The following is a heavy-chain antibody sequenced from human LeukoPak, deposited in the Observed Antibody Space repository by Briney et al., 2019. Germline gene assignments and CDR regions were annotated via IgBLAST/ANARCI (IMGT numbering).Heavy chain of an antibody. J-gene: IGHJ4*02. V-gene: IGHV3-48*03. Sequence: GGSLRLSCAAPGFTFSSYEMNWVRQAPGKGLEWVSYISSSGSTIYYADSVKGRFTISRDNAKNSLYLQMNSLRAEDTAVYYCARGTLDYGVQLDYWGQGTLVTVSS. CDR1: GFTFSSYE. CDR3: ARGTLDYGVQLDY. D-gene: IGHD4-17*01. CDR2: ISSSGSTI.